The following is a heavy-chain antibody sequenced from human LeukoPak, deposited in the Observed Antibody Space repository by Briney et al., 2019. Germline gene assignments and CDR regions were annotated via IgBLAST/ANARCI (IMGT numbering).Heavy chain of an antibody. CDR3: ALQLDPHEYNWFDP. Sequence: ASVKVSCKASGYTFTGYDMHWVRQAPGQGLEWMGRINPNSGGTNYAQKFQGRVTMTRDTSISTAYMELSRLRSDDTAVYYCALQLDPHEYNWFDPWGQGTLVTVSS. CDR2: INPNSGGT. D-gene: IGHD1-1*01. V-gene: IGHV1-2*06. J-gene: IGHJ5*02. CDR1: GYTFTGYD.